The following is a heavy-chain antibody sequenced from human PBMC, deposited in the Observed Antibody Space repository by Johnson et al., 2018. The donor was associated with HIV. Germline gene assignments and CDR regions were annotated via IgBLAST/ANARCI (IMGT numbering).Heavy chain of an antibody. D-gene: IGHD3-22*01. CDR3: AKGDDYYDSSGYYRQGAFDI. CDR1: GFTFSTYG. Sequence: QVQLVESGGGVVQPGRSLRLSCAASGFTFSTYGMHWVRQAPGKGLEWVAVISYDGSNKYYADSVKGRFTISRDNSKNTLYLQMNSLRVEDTAVYYCAKGDDYYDSSGYYRQGAFDIWGQGTMVTVSS. CDR2: ISYDGSNK. J-gene: IGHJ3*02. V-gene: IGHV3-30*12.